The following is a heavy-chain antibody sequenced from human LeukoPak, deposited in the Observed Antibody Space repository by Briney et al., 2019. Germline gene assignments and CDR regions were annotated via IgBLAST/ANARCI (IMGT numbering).Heavy chain of an antibody. CDR2: ISAYNGNT. CDR3: ARDVLRFLEWLPPDY. Sequence: ASVKVSCKASGYTFTSYGISWVRQAPGQGPEWMGWISAYNGNTNYAQKLQGRVTMTTDTSTSTAYMELRSLRSGDTAVYYCARDVLRFLEWLPPDYWGQGTLVTVSS. D-gene: IGHD3-3*01. V-gene: IGHV1-18*01. J-gene: IGHJ4*02. CDR1: GYTFTSYG.